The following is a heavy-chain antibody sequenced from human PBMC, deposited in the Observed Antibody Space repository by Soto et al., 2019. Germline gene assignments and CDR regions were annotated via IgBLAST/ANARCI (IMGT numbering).Heavy chain of an antibody. J-gene: IGHJ3*02. D-gene: IGHD2-2*01. CDR1: GGSISSYY. CDR2: IYYSGST. Sequence: SETLSLTCTVSGGSISSYYWSWIRQPPGKGLEWIGYIYYSGSTNYNPSLKSRVTISVDTSKNQFSLKLSSVTAADTAVYYCARDDTGVVPAAMNAFDIWGQGTMVTVSS. CDR3: ARDDTGVVPAAMNAFDI. V-gene: IGHV4-59*01.